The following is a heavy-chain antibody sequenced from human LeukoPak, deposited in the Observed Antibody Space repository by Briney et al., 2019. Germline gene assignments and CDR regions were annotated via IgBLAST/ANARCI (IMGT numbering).Heavy chain of an antibody. D-gene: IGHD2-21*01. J-gene: IGHJ6*03. V-gene: IGHV4-39*07. CDR2: IYYSGST. CDR3: AIAPRYYYMDV. CDR1: GGSISSSSYY. Sequence: SETLSLTCTVSGGSISSSSYYWGWIRQPPGKGLEWIGSIYYSGSTYYNPSLKSRVTISVDTSKNQFSLKLSSVTAADTAVYYCAIAPRYYYMDVWGKGTTVTISS.